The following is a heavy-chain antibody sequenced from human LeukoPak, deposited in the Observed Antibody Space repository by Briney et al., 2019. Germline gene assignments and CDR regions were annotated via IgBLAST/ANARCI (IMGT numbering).Heavy chain of an antibody. CDR3: ARRIGSSGPGSLQH. Sequence: VASVKVSCKASGGTFSSYAISWVRQAPGQGLEWMGGIIPIFGTANYAQKFQGRVTITADESTSTAYMELSSLRSEDTAVYYCARRIGSSGPGSLQHWGQGTLVTVSS. J-gene: IGHJ1*01. V-gene: IGHV1-69*13. CDR2: IIPIFGTA. D-gene: IGHD3-22*01. CDR1: GGTFSSYA.